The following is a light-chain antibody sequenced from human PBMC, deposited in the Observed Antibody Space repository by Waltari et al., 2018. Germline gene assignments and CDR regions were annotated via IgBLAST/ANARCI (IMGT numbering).Light chain of an antibody. CDR2: EVN. CDR1: SSDVGFYNL. CDR3: CSYAGSNTFVL. J-gene: IGLJ2*01. Sequence: QSALTQPASVSGSPGQSHTISCTGTSSDVGFYNLVSWYQQHPGKAPTLIIFEVNKRPSGISNRFSASKSGNTASLTISALQAEDEADYYCCSYAGSNTFVLFGGGTTLTVL. V-gene: IGLV2-23*02.